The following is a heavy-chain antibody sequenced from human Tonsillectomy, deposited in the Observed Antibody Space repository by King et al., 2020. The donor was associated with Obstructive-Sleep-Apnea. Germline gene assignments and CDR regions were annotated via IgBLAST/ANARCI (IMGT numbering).Heavy chain of an antibody. D-gene: IGHD6-19*01. J-gene: IGHJ4*02. CDR2: TRYDGSNK. Sequence: VQLVESGGGVVQPGRSLRLSCAASGFTFSNYGMHWVRQAPGKGLEWVAFTRYDGSNKYYGDSVKGRFTISRDNSKNTQYLQMNSLRPEDTAVYYCARGSYSSGWEGDYWGQGTLVIVSS. V-gene: IGHV3-30*02. CDR3: ARGSYSSGWEGDY. CDR1: GFTFSNYG.